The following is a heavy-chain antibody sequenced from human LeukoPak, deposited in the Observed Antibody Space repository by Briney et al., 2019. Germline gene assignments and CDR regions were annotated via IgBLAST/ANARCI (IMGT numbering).Heavy chain of an antibody. CDR3: GTLLSNGPFDY. CDR2: IYPNSGAT. J-gene: IGHJ4*02. V-gene: IGHV1-2*02. CDR1: GYTFTGYY. Sequence: ASVKVSCKASGYTFTGYYMHWVRQAPGQGLEWMGWIYPNSGATKYAQKFQGRVTMTRDTSISTAYMELSGLKSDDTAVYYCGTLLSNGPFDYWGQGSLVTVSS.